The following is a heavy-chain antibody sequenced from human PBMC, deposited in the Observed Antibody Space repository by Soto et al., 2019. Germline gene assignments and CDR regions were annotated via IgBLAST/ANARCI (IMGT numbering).Heavy chain of an antibody. D-gene: IGHD5-18*01. V-gene: IGHV4-31*03. J-gene: IGHJ5*02. Sequence: QVQLQESGPGLVKPSQTLSLTCTVSGGSMSRGADYWSWIRQHPGEGLEWIGYIYYTGTTYYNPSLRSGFTISVDTSKKQFSLQLSSVTAADTAVYYCAVETTMGAPNWFDPWGQGPLVTVSS. CDR1: GGSMSRGADY. CDR2: IYYTGTT. CDR3: AVETTMGAPNWFDP.